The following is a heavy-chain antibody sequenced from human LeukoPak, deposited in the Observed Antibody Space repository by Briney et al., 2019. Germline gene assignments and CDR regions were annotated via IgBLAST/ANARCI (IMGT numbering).Heavy chain of an antibody. V-gene: IGHV4-39*07. Sequence: PSETLSLTCTVSGGSISSSSYYWGWIRQPPGKGLEWIGSIYYSGSTYYNPSLRSRVTISVDTSKNQFSLKLSSVTAADTAVYYCASRTSYYDFWSGYYLGSYFDYWGQGTLVTVSS. CDR1: GGSISSSSYY. CDR2: IYYSGST. D-gene: IGHD3-3*01. J-gene: IGHJ4*02. CDR3: ASRTSYYDFWSGYYLGSYFDY.